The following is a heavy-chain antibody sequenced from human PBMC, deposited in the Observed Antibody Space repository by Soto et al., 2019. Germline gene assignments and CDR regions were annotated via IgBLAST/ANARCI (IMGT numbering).Heavy chain of an antibody. J-gene: IGHJ4*02. V-gene: IGHV3-30-3*01. CDR3: ASLSRGDY. D-gene: IGHD3-10*01. Sequence: QVQLVESGGGVVQPGRSLRLSCAACGFTFSSYAMHWVRQAPGKGLEWVAVISYDGSNKYYADSVKGRFTISRDKSKNTLYLQMNSLRAEDTAVYYCASLSRGDYWGQGTLVTVSS. CDR2: ISYDGSNK. CDR1: GFTFSSYA.